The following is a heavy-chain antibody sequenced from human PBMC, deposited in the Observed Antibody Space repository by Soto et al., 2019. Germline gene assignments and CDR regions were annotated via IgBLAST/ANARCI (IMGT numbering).Heavy chain of an antibody. CDR1: GGSFSGYY. Sequence: QVQLQQWGAGLLKPSETLSLTCAVYGGSFSGYYWSWIRQPPGKGLEWIGESNHRGSTNYNPSLKSRVTISVDTSKNQSSLKLNSVTAADTAVYYCARALGYTYGHLPIDYWGQGILVTVSS. CDR3: ARALGYTYGHLPIDY. CDR2: SNHRGST. D-gene: IGHD5-18*01. J-gene: IGHJ4*02. V-gene: IGHV4-34*01.